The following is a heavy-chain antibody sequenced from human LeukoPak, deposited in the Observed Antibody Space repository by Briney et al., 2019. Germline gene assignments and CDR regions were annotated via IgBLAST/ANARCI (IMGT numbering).Heavy chain of an antibody. CDR3: ARVQLQWLVPFDY. V-gene: IGHV4-34*01. CDR2: INHSGST. D-gene: IGHD6-19*01. J-gene: IGHJ4*02. Sequence: PSETLSLTCAVYGGSFSGYYWSWIRQPPGKGLEWIGEINHSGSTNYNPSLKSRVTISVDTSKNQFSLKLSSVTAADTAVYYCARVQLQWLVPFDYWGQGTLVTVSS. CDR1: GGSFSGYY.